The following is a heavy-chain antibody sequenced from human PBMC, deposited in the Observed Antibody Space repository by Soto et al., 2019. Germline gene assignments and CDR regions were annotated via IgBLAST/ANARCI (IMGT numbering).Heavy chain of an antibody. CDR1: GGSISSSSYY. V-gene: IGHV4-39*01. Sequence: QLQLQESGPGLVKPSETLSLTCTVSGGSISSSSYYWGWIRQPPGKGLEGIGSIYYSGSTYYNPSLKSRVTISVDTSKNQFSLKLSSVTAADTAVYYCARLGRGAAAGLPRDYWGQGTLVTVSS. CDR2: IYYSGST. CDR3: ARLGRGAAAGLPRDY. D-gene: IGHD6-13*01. J-gene: IGHJ4*02.